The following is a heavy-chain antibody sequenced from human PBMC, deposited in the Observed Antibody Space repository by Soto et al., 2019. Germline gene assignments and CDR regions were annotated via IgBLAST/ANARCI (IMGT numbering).Heavy chain of an antibody. D-gene: IGHD3-3*01. CDR1: GFTVSSNY. CDR2: IYSGGST. V-gene: IGHV3-66*01. Sequence: PGGSLRLSCAASGFTVSSNYMSWVRQAPGKGLEWVSVIYSGGSTYYADSVKGRFTISRDNSKNTLYLQMNSLRAEDTAVYYCARASTPVLRFLEWLPPSGYYYYMDVWGKGTTVTSP. J-gene: IGHJ6*03. CDR3: ARASTPVLRFLEWLPPSGYYYYMDV.